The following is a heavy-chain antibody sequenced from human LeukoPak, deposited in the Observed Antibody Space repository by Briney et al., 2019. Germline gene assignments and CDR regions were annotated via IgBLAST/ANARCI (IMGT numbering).Heavy chain of an antibody. CDR1: GFTFTNYG. V-gene: IGHV3-23*01. CDR3: ATYSSGWYLSD. J-gene: IGHJ4*02. CDR2: ISGGAGTT. Sequence: PGGSLRLSCAASGFTFTNYGMSWVRQAPGKGLEWVSVISGGAGTTYSADSVKGRFTISRDNSKNTVYLQMNSLRAEDTAVYYCATYSSGWYLSDWGQGTLVTVSS. D-gene: IGHD6-19*01.